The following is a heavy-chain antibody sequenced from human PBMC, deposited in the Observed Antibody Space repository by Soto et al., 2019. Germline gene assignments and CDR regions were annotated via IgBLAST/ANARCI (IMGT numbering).Heavy chain of an antibody. CDR3: VRENYYYGMDV. Sequence: GGSLRLSCAASGFTFSSYAMHWVRQAPGKGLEWVAVISYDGSNKYYADSVKGRFTISRDNSKNTLYLQMNSLRVEDTAMYYCVRENYYYGMDVWGQGTAVTVSS. CDR2: ISYDGSNK. V-gene: IGHV3-30*14. CDR1: GFTFSSYA. J-gene: IGHJ6*02.